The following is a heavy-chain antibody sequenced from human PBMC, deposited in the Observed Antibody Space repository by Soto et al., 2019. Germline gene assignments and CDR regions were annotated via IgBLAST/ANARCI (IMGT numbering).Heavy chain of an antibody. V-gene: IGHV4-39*01. J-gene: IGHJ4*02. D-gene: IGHD1-26*01. Sequence: SETLCLTCTFSGGSISSISYYWVWIRQPPGKGLEWIGSIYYSGSTYYNPSLKSRVTISVDTSKNQFSLKLSSVTAADTAVYYCASIVGATPGYWGQGTLVTVS. CDR2: IYYSGST. CDR3: ASIVGATPGY. CDR1: GGSISSISYY.